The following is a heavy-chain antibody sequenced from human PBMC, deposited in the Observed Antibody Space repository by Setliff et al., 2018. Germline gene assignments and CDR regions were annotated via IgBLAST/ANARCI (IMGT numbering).Heavy chain of an antibody. Sequence: GGSLRLSCAASGFIFDDYAMHWVRQAPGKGLEWVSGIRAGSDNTAYADSVKGRFTISRDNAKNSLYLQLDSLRPDDTAFYYCARGHCTTISCFLDHWGQGIMVTVSS. D-gene: IGHD2-8*01. CDR2: IRAGSDNT. J-gene: IGHJ4*02. V-gene: IGHV3-9*01. CDR1: GFIFDDYA. CDR3: ARGHCTTISCFLDH.